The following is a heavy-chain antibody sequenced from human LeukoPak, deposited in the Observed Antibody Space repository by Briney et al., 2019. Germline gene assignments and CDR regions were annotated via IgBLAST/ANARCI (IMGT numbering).Heavy chain of an antibody. CDR3: VELLWNY. Sequence: GRSLRLSCAASGFTFDDYAMHWVRQAPGKGLEWVSGISWNSGSIGYADSVKGRFTVSRDNAKNSLYLQMNSLRAEDTAVYYCVELLWNYWGQGTLVTVSS. D-gene: IGHD3-10*01. CDR2: ISWNSGSI. J-gene: IGHJ4*02. CDR1: GFTFDDYA. V-gene: IGHV3-9*01.